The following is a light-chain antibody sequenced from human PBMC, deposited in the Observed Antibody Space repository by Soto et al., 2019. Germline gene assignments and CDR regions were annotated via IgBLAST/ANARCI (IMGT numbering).Light chain of an antibody. Sequence: EIVLTQSPGTLPLSPGERATLSCTASQSVSSTYLAWYQQKPGQAPRLLIYGASTRATGIPDRFTGSGSGTDFTLTISRLEPEDFAVYYCQQFDTSSTWTFGQGTKVDI. CDR1: QSVSSTY. CDR3: QQFDTSSTWT. J-gene: IGKJ1*01. CDR2: GAS. V-gene: IGKV3-20*01.